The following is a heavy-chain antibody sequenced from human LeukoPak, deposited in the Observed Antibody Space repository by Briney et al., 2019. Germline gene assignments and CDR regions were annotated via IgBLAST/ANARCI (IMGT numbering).Heavy chain of an antibody. Sequence: GESLKISCKGSGYRFTNYWIGWVRQMPGKGLEWMGIIYPGDSDTRYSPSFQGQVTISADKSISTAYLQWSSLKASDTAMYYCARRRSGTYYGMDVWGQGTTVTVSS. D-gene: IGHD1-26*01. V-gene: IGHV5-51*01. CDR2: IYPGDSDT. CDR1: GYRFTNYW. J-gene: IGHJ6*02. CDR3: ARRRSGTYYGMDV.